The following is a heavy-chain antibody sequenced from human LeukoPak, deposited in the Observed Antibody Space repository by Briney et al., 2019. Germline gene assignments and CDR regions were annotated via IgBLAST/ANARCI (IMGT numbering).Heavy chain of an antibody. J-gene: IGHJ5*02. V-gene: IGHV3-23*01. D-gene: IGHD2-15*01. CDR2: ISNNGDTT. CDR3: AKGPLAAATKWFDH. CDR1: GFTFTTYA. Sequence: GGSLRLSCAASGFTFTTYAMSWVRQAPGKGLEWVSTISNNGDTTYYADSVKGRFTISRDNSKNTLWLQMNGLRAEDTAVYYCAKGPLAAATKWFDHWGQGTLVTVSS.